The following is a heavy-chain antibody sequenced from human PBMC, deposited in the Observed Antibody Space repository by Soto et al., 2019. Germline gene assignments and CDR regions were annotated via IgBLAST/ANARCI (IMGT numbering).Heavy chain of an antibody. V-gene: IGHV4-31*03. CDR3: ATAPFSSSWYDS. CDR1: GGSVNSGTYY. Sequence: PSETLSLTCTVSGGSVNSGTYYWSWIRQHPGKGLEWIGYIYFSGTTYYNPSLKSRVTISLDMSQNQFTLSLSSVTAADTAVYYCATAPFSSSWYDSWGQGAPVTVSS. CDR2: IYFSGTT. J-gene: IGHJ5*01. D-gene: IGHD6-13*01.